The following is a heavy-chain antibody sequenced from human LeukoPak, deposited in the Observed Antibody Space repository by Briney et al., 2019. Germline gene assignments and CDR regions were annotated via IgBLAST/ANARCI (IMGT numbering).Heavy chain of an antibody. CDR1: GFTFSNAW. V-gene: IGHV3-15*01. J-gene: IGHJ4*02. CDR3: TPDGADSGDYAYYFDY. CDR2: IKSKTDGGTT. D-gene: IGHD4-17*01. Sequence: GGSLRLSCAASGFTFSNAWMSWVRQAPGKGLEVGGRIKSKTDGGTTDYPAPGKGRFTILRDDSKNTLYLQMNSLKTEDTAVYYCTPDGADSGDYAYYFDYWGQGTLVTVSS.